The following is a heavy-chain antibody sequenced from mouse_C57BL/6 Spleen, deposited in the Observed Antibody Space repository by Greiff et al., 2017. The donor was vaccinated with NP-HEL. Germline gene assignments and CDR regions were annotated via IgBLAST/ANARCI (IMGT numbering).Heavy chain of an antibody. J-gene: IGHJ2*01. CDR3: AGGGYCFLFDY. D-gene: IGHD2-3*01. V-gene: IGHV1-55*01. Sequence: QVQLQQPGAELVKPGASVKMSCKASGYTFTSYWITWVKQRPGQGLEWIGEIYPGSGSTNYNEKFKSKATLTVDTSASTAYMQLSSLTSEDSAVYYGAGGGYCFLFDYWGQGTTVTVSS. CDR1: GYTFTSYW. CDR2: IYPGSGST.